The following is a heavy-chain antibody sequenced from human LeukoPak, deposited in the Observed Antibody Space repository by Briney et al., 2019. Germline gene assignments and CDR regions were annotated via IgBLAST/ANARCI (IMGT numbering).Heavy chain of an antibody. Sequence: GASVKVSCKATGYTFSGYYIHWVRQAPGQGLEWMGRISPNSGVTNYTQRFQGRVTMTRDASTSTAFTELSSLRSDDTAVYYCARDSSEILPLGYWGQGTLVTVSS. CDR3: ARDSSEILPLGY. J-gene: IGHJ4*02. V-gene: IGHV1-2*06. CDR2: ISPNSGVT. CDR1: GYTFSGYY.